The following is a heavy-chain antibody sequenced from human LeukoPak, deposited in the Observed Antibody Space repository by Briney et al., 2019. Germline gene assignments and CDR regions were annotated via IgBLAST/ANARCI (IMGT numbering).Heavy chain of an antibody. V-gene: IGHV3-23*01. CDR2: ISGSGGST. J-gene: IGHJ3*02. Sequence: GGSLRLSCAASGFTFSSYAMSWVRQAPGKGLEWVSVISGSGGSTYYADSVKGRFTISRDNSKNTLYLQMNGLRAEDTAVYYCAKFGYSRSWYLGAFDIWGQGTMVTVSS. CDR3: AKFGYSRSWYLGAFDI. D-gene: IGHD6-13*01. CDR1: GFTFSSYA.